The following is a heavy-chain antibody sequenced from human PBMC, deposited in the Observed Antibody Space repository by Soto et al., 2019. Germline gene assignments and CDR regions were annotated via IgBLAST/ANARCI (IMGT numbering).Heavy chain of an antibody. CDR3: ARDSPLGSGSYGNHYNWFDP. D-gene: IGHD3-10*01. CDR2: IYYSGST. Sequence: SETLSLTCTVSGGSISSYYWSWIRQPPGKGLEWIGYIYYSGSTNYNPSLKSRVPISVDTSKNQFSLKLSSVTAADTAVYYCARDSPLGSGSYGNHYNWFDPWGQGTLVTVSS. V-gene: IGHV4-59*01. J-gene: IGHJ5*02. CDR1: GGSISSYY.